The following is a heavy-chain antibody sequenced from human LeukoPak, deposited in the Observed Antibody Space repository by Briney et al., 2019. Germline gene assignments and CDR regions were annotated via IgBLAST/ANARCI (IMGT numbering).Heavy chain of an antibody. J-gene: IGHJ3*02. D-gene: IGHD6-25*01. CDR3: ARPLSGSHSAFDI. CDR2: ISSSSSYI. Sequence: PGGSLRLSCAASGFTFSSYSMNWVRQAPGKGLEWVSSISSSSSYIYYADSVKGRFTTSRDNAKNSLYLQMNSLRAEDTAVYYCARPLSGSHSAFDIWGQGTMVTVSS. CDR1: GFTFSSYS. V-gene: IGHV3-21*01.